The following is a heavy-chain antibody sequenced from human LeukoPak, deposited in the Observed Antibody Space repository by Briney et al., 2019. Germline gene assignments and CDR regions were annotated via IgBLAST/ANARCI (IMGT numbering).Heavy chain of an antibody. D-gene: IGHD6-19*01. CDR3: AREATWGQWYFDH. CDR1: GFSFSNQG. Sequence: GGSLRLSCVASGFSFSNQGMHWVRQAPGKGLEWVSVIASDGGAKFYADSVKGRFTLSRDNPKNMFFLQMNLLTVEDTAIYYCAREATWGQWYFDHWGQGTPVTVSS. J-gene: IGHJ4*02. CDR2: IASDGGAK. V-gene: IGHV3-30*03.